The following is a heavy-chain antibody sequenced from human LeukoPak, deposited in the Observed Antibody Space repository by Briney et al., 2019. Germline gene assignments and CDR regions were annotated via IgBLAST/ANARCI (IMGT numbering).Heavy chain of an antibody. CDR3: ARARGDYGGNLALAY. CDR2: IYYSGST. J-gene: IGHJ4*02. D-gene: IGHD4-23*01. Sequence: SETLSLTCTVSGGPISSSSYYWGWIRQPPGKGLEWIGSIYYSGSTYYNPSLKSRVTISVDTSKNQFSLKLSSVTAADTAVYYCARARGDYGGNLALAYWGQGTLVTVSS. CDR1: GGPISSSSYY. V-gene: IGHV4-39*07.